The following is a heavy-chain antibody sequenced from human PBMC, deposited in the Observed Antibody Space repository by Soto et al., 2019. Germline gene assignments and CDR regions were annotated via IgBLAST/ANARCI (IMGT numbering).Heavy chain of an antibody. D-gene: IGHD6-19*01. V-gene: IGHV3-30*18. J-gene: IGHJ6*02. CDR2: ISYDGSEK. CDR3: AKGYEVSPPVASAWYSNYFYGVDA. Sequence: PGGSLRLSCGASGFSFSKYGMHWVRQAPGEGLEWLSLISYDGSEKWYAESVKGRFTISRDNSKNTLYLQMNSLRGDDTAVYFCAKGYEVSPPVASAWYSNYFYGVDAWGRGTTVTVSS. CDR1: GFSFSKYG.